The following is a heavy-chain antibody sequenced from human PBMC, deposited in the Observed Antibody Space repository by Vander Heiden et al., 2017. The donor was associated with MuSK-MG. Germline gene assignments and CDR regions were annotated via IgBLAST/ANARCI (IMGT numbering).Heavy chain of an antibody. J-gene: IGHJ3*02. Sequence: EVQLVESGGGLVQPGGSLRLSCAASGFTFRSHWMSWVRQAPGKGLEWVANIKQDGSEKYYVDSVKGRFTISRDNAKNSLYLQMNSLRAEDTAVYYCARDSLKYSSGWTRGAFDIWGQGTMVTVSS. CDR1: GFTFRSHW. CDR2: IKQDGSEK. D-gene: IGHD6-19*01. CDR3: ARDSLKYSSGWTRGAFDI. V-gene: IGHV3-7*01.